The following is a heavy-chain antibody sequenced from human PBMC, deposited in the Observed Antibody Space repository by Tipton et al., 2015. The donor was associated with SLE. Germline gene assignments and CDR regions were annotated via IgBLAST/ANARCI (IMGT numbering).Heavy chain of an antibody. D-gene: IGHD3-9*01. J-gene: IGHJ3*02. Sequence: LRLSCTVSGGSISSSSYYWGWIRQPPGKGLEWIGSIYYSGSTYYNPSLKSRVTISVDTSKNQFSLKLSSVTAADTAVYYCARREGGVLRYFDWSPLFDIWGQGTMVTVSS. CDR2: IYYSGST. CDR1: GGSISSSSYY. V-gene: IGHV4-39*07. CDR3: ARREGGVLRYFDWSPLFDI.